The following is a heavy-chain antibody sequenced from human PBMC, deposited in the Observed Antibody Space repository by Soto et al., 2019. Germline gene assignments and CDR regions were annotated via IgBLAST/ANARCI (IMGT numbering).Heavy chain of an antibody. CDR3: ARERELSHYYGMDV. Sequence: QVQLVESGGGVVQPGRSLRLSCAASGFTFSSYAMHWVRQAPGKGLEWVAVISYDGSNKYYADSVKGRFTISRDNSKNTLYLQMNSLRAEDTAVYYCARERELSHYYGMDVWGPGTTVTVSS. J-gene: IGHJ6*02. V-gene: IGHV3-30-3*01. D-gene: IGHD3-16*02. CDR2: ISYDGSNK. CDR1: GFTFSSYA.